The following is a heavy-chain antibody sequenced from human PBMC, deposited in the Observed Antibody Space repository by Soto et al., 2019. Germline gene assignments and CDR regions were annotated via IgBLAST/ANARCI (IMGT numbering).Heavy chain of an antibody. CDR1: GFTFRSYS. J-gene: IGHJ3*01. CDR3: SSDQGLGQPVDFDV. V-gene: IGHV3-21*01. Sequence: EVQLVESGGGLVTPGGSLRVSCAASGFTFRSYSMNWVRQAPGKGLEWISTISSNSAYIYYADSVEGRFTISRDNARNSVYLQLNSLRAEDTAIYYCSSDQGLGQPVDFDVWGQGTMVPVSS. CDR2: ISSNSAYI.